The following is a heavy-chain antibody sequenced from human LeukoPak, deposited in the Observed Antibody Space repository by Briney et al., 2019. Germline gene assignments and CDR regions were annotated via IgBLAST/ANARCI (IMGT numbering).Heavy chain of an antibody. V-gene: IGHV3-30*03. D-gene: IGHD3-3*01. Sequence: GRSLRLSCAPSGFTFSRHGMHWVRQAPGKGLEWVAIISNDGSRKYYAHSVEGRFTISRDNSKNTLYLQMDSLGAEDTAVYYCARDRAWNYFDYWGQGTLVTVSS. J-gene: IGHJ4*02. CDR1: GFTFSRHG. CDR3: ARDRAWNYFDY. CDR2: ISNDGSRK.